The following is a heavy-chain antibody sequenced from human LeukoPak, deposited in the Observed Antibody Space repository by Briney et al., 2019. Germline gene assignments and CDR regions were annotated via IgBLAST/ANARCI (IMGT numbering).Heavy chain of an antibody. CDR1: GGSFSGYY. V-gene: IGHV4-34*01. CDR3: ARRSRYYDSSGRGPFDY. Sequence: PSETQSLTCAVYGGSFSGYYWSWIRQPPGKGLEWIGEINHSGSTNYNPSLKSRVTISVDTSKNQFSLKLSSVTAADTAVYYCARRSRYYDSSGRGPFDYWGQGTLVTVSS. J-gene: IGHJ4*02. D-gene: IGHD3-22*01. CDR2: INHSGST.